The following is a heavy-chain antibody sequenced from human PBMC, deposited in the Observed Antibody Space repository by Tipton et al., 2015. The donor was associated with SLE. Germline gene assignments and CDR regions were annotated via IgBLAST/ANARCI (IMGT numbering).Heavy chain of an antibody. V-gene: IGHV3-11*04. Sequence: SLRLSCAASGFTFSDYYMTWIRQTPGKGLDWVSYMSSSGSIMYYADSVKGRFTISGDNAKNFLFLQMNSLRAEDTAVYYCARESHASFDIWGQGTMVAVSS. CDR1: GFTFSDYY. CDR2: MSSSGSIM. J-gene: IGHJ3*02. CDR3: ARESHASFDI.